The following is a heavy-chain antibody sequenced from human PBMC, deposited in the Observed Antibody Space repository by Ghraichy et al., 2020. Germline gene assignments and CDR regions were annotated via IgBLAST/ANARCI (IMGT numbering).Heavy chain of an antibody. D-gene: IGHD3-10*01. CDR1: GYTFIGYY. J-gene: IGHJ6*02. Sequence: ASVKVSCKASGYTFIGYYIHWVRQAPGQGLEWMGWIDPNSGDTNYAQKFRGWVTMTRDTSISTAYMDLRSLRSDGSAEYYCARGASGSSYYYGLDVWGQGTTVIVFS. CDR3: ARGASGSSYYYGLDV. CDR2: IDPNSGDT. V-gene: IGHV1-2*04.